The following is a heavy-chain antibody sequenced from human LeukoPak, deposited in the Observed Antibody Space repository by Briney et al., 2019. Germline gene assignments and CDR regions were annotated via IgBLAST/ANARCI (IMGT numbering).Heavy chain of an antibody. J-gene: IGHJ5*02. V-gene: IGHV3-7*03. Sequence: PGGSLRLSCAASGFTFSTYWMSWVRQAPGKGLEWVANIKQDGSEKYYVDSVKGRFTITRDNAKNSLYLQMNSLRSEDTAVYYCATTVYCSSTSCYGSHWFDPWGQGTLVTVSS. CDR3: ATTVYCSSTSCYGSHWFDP. CDR2: IKQDGSEK. CDR1: GFTFSTYW. D-gene: IGHD2-2*01.